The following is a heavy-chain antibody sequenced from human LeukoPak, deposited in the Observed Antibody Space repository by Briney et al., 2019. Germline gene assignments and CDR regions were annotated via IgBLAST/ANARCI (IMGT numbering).Heavy chain of an antibody. Sequence: SETLSPTCTVSGGSISSYYWGWIRQPAGKGLEWIGRIYTSGSTNYNPSLKGRVTMSVDTSKNQFSLKLSSVTAADTAVYYCARDGYCSSTSCSLDYFDYWGQGTLVTVSS. D-gene: IGHD2-2*03. J-gene: IGHJ4*02. CDR1: GGSISSYY. CDR3: ARDGYCSSTSCSLDYFDY. CDR2: IYTSGST. V-gene: IGHV4-4*07.